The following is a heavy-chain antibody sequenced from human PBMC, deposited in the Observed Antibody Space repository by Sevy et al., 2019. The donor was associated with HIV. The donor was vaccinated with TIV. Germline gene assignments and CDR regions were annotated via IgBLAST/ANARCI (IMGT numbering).Heavy chain of an antibody. CDR2: IYSGGST. Sequence: GGSLRLSCAGSGFTVSSNYMSWVRQAPGKGLEWVSIIYSGGSTHYADSMKGRFVISRDDSKNTLYLQMNSLRAEETAVYYCARNGFSSGSLFWYFDLWGRGTLVTVSS. V-gene: IGHV3-53*01. CDR1: GFTVSSNY. CDR3: ARNGFSSGSLFWYFDL. D-gene: IGHD3-10*01. J-gene: IGHJ2*01.